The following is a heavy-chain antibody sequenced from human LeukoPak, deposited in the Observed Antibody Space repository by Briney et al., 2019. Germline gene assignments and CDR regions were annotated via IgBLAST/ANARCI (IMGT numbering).Heavy chain of an antibody. V-gene: IGHV4-34*01. D-gene: IGHD4-17*01. Sequence: SETLSLTCAVYGGSFSGYYWSWIRQPPGKGLEWIGEINHSGSTNYNPSLKSRVTISVDTSKNQFSLKLSSVTAADTAVYYCARRMTTSDYWGQGTLVTVSP. CDR2: INHSGST. CDR1: GGSFSGYY. CDR3: ARRMTTSDY. J-gene: IGHJ4*02.